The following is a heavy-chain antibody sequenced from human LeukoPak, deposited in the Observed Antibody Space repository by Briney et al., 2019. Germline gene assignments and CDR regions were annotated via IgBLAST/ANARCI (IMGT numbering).Heavy chain of an antibody. Sequence: GGSLRLSCAASGSTFSSHTMNWVRQAPGKGLEWVSDISNTGSVIYYAHSVKGRFIISRDNAKNALYLQMSSLTAEDTAVYYCARAFGVRGAKYWFDPWGQGTLVTVSS. V-gene: IGHV3-21*05. CDR2: ISNTGSVI. CDR1: GSTFSSHT. J-gene: IGHJ5*02. D-gene: IGHD3-10*01. CDR3: ARAFGVRGAKYWFDP.